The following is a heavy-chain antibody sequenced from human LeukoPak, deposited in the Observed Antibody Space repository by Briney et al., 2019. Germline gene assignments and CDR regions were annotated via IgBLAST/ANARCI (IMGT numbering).Heavy chain of an antibody. V-gene: IGHV3-30*18. CDR3: AKDRYRAYGSGISYFDY. CDR1: GFTFSSYG. Sequence: GESLRLSCAASGFTFSSYGMHWVRQAPGKGLEWVAVISYDGSNKYYADSVKGRFTISRDNSKNTLYLQMNSLRAEDTAVYYCAKDRYRAYGSGISYFDYWGQGTLVTVSS. D-gene: IGHD3-10*01. J-gene: IGHJ4*02. CDR2: ISYDGSNK.